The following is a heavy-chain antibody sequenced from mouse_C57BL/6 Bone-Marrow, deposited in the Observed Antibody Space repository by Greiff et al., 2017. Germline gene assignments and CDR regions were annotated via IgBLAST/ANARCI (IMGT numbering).Heavy chain of an antibody. J-gene: IGHJ2*01. Sequence: VQLQQSGPELVKPGASVKLSCKASGYTFTSYDINWVKQRPGQGLEWIGWIYPRDGSTKYNEKFKGKATLTVDTSSSTAYMELHSLTSEDSAVYFCARKNITTEYYFDYWGQGTTLTVSS. V-gene: IGHV1-85*01. CDR1: GYTFTSYD. D-gene: IGHD1-1*01. CDR3: ARKNITTEYYFDY. CDR2: IYPRDGST.